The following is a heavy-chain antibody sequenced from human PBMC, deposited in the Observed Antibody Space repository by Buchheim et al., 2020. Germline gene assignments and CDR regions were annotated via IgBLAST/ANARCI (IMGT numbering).Heavy chain of an antibody. CDR3: ARDSVTIAVAGRIRLGEFDY. D-gene: IGHD6-19*01. J-gene: IGHJ4*02. Sequence: EVQLLESGGGLVQPGGSLRLSCAASGFTFSSYAMSWVRQAPGKGLEWVSYISSSGSTIYYADSVKGRFTISRDNAKNSLYLQMNSLRAEDTAVYYCARDSVTIAVAGRIRLGEFDYWGQGTL. CDR2: ISSSGSTI. CDR1: GFTFSSYA. V-gene: IGHV3-48*04.